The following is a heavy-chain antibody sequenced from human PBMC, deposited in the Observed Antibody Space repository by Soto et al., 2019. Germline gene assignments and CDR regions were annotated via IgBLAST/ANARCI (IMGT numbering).Heavy chain of an antibody. CDR2: INPSGGST. Sequence: QVQLVQSGAEVKKPGASVKVSCKASGYTFTSYYMHWVRQAPGQGLEWMGIINPSGGSTSYAQKFQGRGTRTRDTSTSTVYMELSSLRSEDTAVYYCARADYDILTGHDYWGQGTLVTVSS. V-gene: IGHV1-46*01. CDR1: GYTFTSYY. D-gene: IGHD3-9*01. CDR3: ARADYDILTGHDY. J-gene: IGHJ4*02.